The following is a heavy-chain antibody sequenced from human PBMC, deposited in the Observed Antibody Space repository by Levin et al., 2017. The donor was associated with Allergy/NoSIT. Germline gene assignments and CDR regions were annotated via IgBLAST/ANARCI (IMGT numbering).Heavy chain of an antibody. CDR3: AKCSSRAYRYYGMDV. Sequence: SGGSLRLSCAASGFTFSSYGMHWVRQAPGKGLEWVAVISYDGSNKYYADSVKGRFTISRDNSKNTLYLQMNSLRAEDTAVYYCAKCSSRAYRYYGMDVWGQGTTVTVSS. CDR1: GFTFSSYG. J-gene: IGHJ6*02. V-gene: IGHV3-30*18. CDR2: ISYDGSNK. D-gene: IGHD2-2*02.